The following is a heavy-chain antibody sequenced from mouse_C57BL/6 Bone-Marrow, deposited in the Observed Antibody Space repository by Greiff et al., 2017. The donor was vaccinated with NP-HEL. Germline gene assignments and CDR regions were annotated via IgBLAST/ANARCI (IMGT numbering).Heavy chain of an antibody. Sequence: EVHLVESEGGLVQPGSSMKLSCTASGFTFTDYSMAWVRQVPEKGLEWVANINYDGSSTYYLDSLKSRFIISRDNAKNILYLQMSSLKSEDTVTYYCAREGGLRRRTYAMDYWGQGTAVTVSS. J-gene: IGHJ4*01. CDR3: AREGGLRRRTYAMDY. V-gene: IGHV5-16*01. CDR2: INYDGSST. D-gene: IGHD2-4*01. CDR1: GFTFTDYS.